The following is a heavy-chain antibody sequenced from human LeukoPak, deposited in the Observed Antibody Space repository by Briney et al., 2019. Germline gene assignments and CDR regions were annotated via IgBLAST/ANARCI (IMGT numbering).Heavy chain of an antibody. CDR2: IFYSGSP. Sequence: SETLSLTCTVSGGSISSRDYYWGWIRQPPGKGLEWIANIFYSGSPYYSPSLKSRVTISVDTSKNQFSLKLNSVTAADTAVYYCARTRPPQAYYSGSYWAFDIWGQGTMVTVSS. J-gene: IGHJ3*02. CDR3: ARTRPPQAYYSGSYWAFDI. V-gene: IGHV4-39*07. CDR1: GGSISSRDYY. D-gene: IGHD3-10*01.